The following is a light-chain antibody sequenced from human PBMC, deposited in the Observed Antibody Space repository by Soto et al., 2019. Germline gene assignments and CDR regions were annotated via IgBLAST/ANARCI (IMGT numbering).Light chain of an antibody. V-gene: IGLV2-8*01. Sequence: QSALTQPPSASGSPGQSVTISCTGTSSDVGGYNYVSWYQQHPGKAPKLMIYEVSKRPSGVPDRFSVSKSGNTASLTVSGLQAEDEDDYYCSSNAGSNTLVFGGGTKLTVL. CDR2: EVS. CDR3: SSNAGSNTLV. CDR1: SSDVGGYNY. J-gene: IGLJ2*01.